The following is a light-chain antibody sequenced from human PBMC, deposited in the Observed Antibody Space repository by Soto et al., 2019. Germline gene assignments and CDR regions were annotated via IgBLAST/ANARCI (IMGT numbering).Light chain of an antibody. CDR3: QQYNNWPLL. CDR1: QSVSVN. Sequence: IVMTQSPATLSVSPGERATLSCRASQSVSVNLAWYQQKPGQAPRLLIYGASTRATGIPARFSGSGSGTEFTLTISSLQSEDFAVYYCQQYNNWPLLFGPGTKVDIK. V-gene: IGKV3-15*01. J-gene: IGKJ3*01. CDR2: GAS.